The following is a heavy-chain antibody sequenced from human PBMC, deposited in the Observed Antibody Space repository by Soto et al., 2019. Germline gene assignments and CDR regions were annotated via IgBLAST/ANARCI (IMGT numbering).Heavy chain of an antibody. Sequence: PSEPLSHSWSFAGGSTGGYHWSWIRQPPGKGLEWIGYIYYSGSTNYNPSLKSRVTISVDTSKNQFSLKLSSVTAADTAVYYCARNNYYDTSGYLTAFDPWGQGTLVTVSS. CDR3: ARNNYYDTSGYLTAFDP. CDR1: GGSTGGYH. J-gene: IGHJ5*02. CDR2: IYYSGST. D-gene: IGHD3-22*01. V-gene: IGHV4-59*01.